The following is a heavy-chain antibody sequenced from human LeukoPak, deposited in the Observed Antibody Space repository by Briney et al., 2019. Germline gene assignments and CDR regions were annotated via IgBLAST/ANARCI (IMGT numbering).Heavy chain of an antibody. CDR3: ARCLRGYSYRGYYYYYMDV. V-gene: IGHV4-39*07. Sequence: SETLSLTCTVSGDSISTSNSYWGWIRQPPGKGLEWIGSIYYSGNTYYNPSLKSRVTISVDTSKNQFSLKLSSVAAADTAVYYCARCLRGYSYRGYYYYYMDVWGKGTTVTVSS. CDR1: GDSISTSNSY. D-gene: IGHD5-18*01. J-gene: IGHJ6*03. CDR2: IYYSGNT.